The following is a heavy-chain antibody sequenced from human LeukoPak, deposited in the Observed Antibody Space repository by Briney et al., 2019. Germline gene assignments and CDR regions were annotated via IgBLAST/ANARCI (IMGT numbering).Heavy chain of an antibody. D-gene: IGHD5-24*01. CDR1: GFTVSSNY. V-gene: IGHV3-53*01. J-gene: IGHJ4*02. CDR3: ARHQGDGYNRKSR. CDR2: IYSGGGT. Sequence: PGGSLRLSCAASGFTVSSNYMSWVRQAPGEGLELVSVIYSGGGTYYADSVKGRFTISRDNSKNTLYLQMNSLRAEDTAVYYCARHQGDGYNRKSRWGQGTLVTVYS.